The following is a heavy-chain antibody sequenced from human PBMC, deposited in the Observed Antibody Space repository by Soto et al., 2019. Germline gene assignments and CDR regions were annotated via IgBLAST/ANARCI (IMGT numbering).Heavy chain of an antibody. CDR2: IWYDGSNK. Sequence: GGSLSLSCAASGFTFSSYGMHWVRQAPGKGLEWVAVIWYDGSNKYYADSVKGRFTISRDNSKNTLYLQMNSLRAEVTAVYYCASDYGSGSYRDYWGQGTLVTVSS. J-gene: IGHJ4*02. V-gene: IGHV3-33*01. D-gene: IGHD3-10*01. CDR3: ASDYGSGSYRDY. CDR1: GFTFSSYG.